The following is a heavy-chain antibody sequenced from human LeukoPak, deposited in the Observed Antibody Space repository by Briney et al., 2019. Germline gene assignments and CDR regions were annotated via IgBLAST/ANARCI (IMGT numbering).Heavy chain of an antibody. D-gene: IGHD2-15*01. CDR1: GYTFTSYY. V-gene: IGHV1-46*01. Sequence: ASVKVSCKASGYTFTSYYMHWVRQAPGQGLEGMGIINPSGGSTSYAQKFQGRVTMTRDMSTSTVYMELSSLRSEDTAVYYCARVGCSGGSCYSRLDAFDIWGQGTMVTVSS. CDR2: INPSGGST. J-gene: IGHJ3*02. CDR3: ARVGCSGGSCYSRLDAFDI.